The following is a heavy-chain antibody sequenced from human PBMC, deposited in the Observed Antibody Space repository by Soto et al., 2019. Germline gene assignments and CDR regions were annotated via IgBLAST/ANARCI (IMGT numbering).Heavy chain of an antibody. CDR3: ATMGTPATGLYYFDY. CDR1: GGSISSGNYY. CDR2: ISYSGIT. D-gene: IGHD1-7*01. J-gene: IGHJ4*02. V-gene: IGHV4-30-4*01. Sequence: TLSLTCTVSGGSISSGNYYWSWIRQPPGKGLEWIGFISYSGITYYNASLKSRVTISVDTSKNQLSLNLSFVTAADTAVYYCATMGTPATGLYYFDYWGQGTLVTVSS.